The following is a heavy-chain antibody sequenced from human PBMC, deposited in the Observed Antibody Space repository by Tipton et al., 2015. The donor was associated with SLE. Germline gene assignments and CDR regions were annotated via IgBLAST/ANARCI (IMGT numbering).Heavy chain of an antibody. Sequence: TLSLTCTVSGRSIRSGDYYWTWIRQPAGKGLEWVGRIYPSGSTNYNPSLKSRVFMSVDTAKNQFSLRLSSVTVADTAVYYCATDSTGFYADVLDIWGQGTMVIVSS. V-gene: IGHV4-61*02. CDR3: ATDSTGFYADVLDI. CDR1: GRSIRSGDYY. CDR2: IYPSGST. D-gene: IGHD2/OR15-2a*01. J-gene: IGHJ3*02.